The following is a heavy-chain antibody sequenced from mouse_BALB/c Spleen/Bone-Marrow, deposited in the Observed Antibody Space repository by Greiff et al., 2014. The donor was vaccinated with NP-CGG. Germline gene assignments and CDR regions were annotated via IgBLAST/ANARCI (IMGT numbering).Heavy chain of an antibody. D-gene: IGHD1-1*01. J-gene: IGHJ2*01. CDR2: IYPADSYT. CDR1: GFTFTSYC. V-gene: IGHV1-69*02. Sequence: QVQLQQPGAELVRSGASVKLSCKASGFTFTSYCINWVKQRPGQGLEWIGNIYPADSYTNYNQKFKDKATLTADKSSSTAYMQLSGSTSEGSAIYYCTSSYGSNYECYFDYWGQGTTLTVSS. CDR3: TSSYGSNYECYFDY.